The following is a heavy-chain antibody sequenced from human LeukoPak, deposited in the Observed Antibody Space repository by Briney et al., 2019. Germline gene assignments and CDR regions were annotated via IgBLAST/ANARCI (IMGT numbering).Heavy chain of an antibody. CDR1: GFTFSSYA. V-gene: IGHV3-23*01. CDR2: ISGSGGST. D-gene: IGHD3-22*01. J-gene: IGHJ4*02. CDR3: AKDRASYYYDSSGPV. Sequence: GGSLRLSCAASGFTFSSYAMSWVRQAPGKGLECVSAISGSGGSTYYADSVKGRFTISRDNSKNTLYLQMNSLRAEDTAVYYCAKDRASYYYDSSGPVWGQGTLVTVSS.